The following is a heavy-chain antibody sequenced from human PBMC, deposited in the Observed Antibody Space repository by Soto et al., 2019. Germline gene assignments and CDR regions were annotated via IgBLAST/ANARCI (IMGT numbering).Heavy chain of an antibody. Sequence: SVKVSCKASGGTFSSYAISWVRQAPGQGLEWMGGIIPIFGTANYAQKFQGRVTITADESTSTAYMELSSLRSEDTAVYYCARDHIAVVTVAAFDIWGQGTMVTVSS. D-gene: IGHD3-22*01. CDR3: ARDHIAVVTVAAFDI. CDR1: GGTFSSYA. V-gene: IGHV1-69*13. J-gene: IGHJ3*02. CDR2: IIPIFGTA.